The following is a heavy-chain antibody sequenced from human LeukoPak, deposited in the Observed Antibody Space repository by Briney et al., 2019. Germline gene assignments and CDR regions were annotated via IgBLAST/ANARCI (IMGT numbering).Heavy chain of an antibody. CDR3: ASIRYYDILTGYSYYYGMDV. V-gene: IGHV1-69*06. J-gene: IGHJ6*04. D-gene: IGHD3-9*01. Sequence: VASVKVSCKASGGTFSSYAISWVRQAPGQGHEWMGGIIPILGTANYAQKFQGRVTITADKSTSTAYMELSSLRSEDTAVYYCASIRYYDILTGYSYYYGMDVWGKGTTVTVSS. CDR1: GGTFSSYA. CDR2: IIPILGTA.